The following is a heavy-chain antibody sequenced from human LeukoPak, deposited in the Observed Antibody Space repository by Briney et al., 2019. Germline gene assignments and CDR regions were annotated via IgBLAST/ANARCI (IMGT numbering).Heavy chain of an antibody. Sequence: PSETLSLTCAVSGYSISSGYYWGWIRQRPGKGLEWIGRIYHGGSIYYNPPLKSRDTISVDTSMNQFSLKLSSVTAADTAVYYCTRDLSPNCSGGSGYSGYFDYWGQGTLVTVSS. J-gene: IGHJ4*02. V-gene: IGHV4-38-2*02. CDR3: TRDLSPNCSGGSGYSGYFDY. CDR1: GYSISSGYY. D-gene: IGHD2-15*01. CDR2: IYHGGSI.